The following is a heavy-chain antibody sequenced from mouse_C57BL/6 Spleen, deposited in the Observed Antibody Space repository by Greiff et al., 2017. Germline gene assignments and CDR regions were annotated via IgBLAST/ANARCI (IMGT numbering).Heavy chain of an antibody. CDR2: IYPGSGST. J-gene: IGHJ2*01. D-gene: IGHD2-4*01. CDR1: GYTFTSYW. CDR3: ARERYDYDEMGYFDY. V-gene: IGHV1-55*01. Sequence: VQLQQPGAELVKPGASVKMSCKASGYTFTSYWITWVKQRPGHGLEWIGDIYPGSGSTNYNEKFKSNATLTVDTSSSTAYMQLSSLTSKDSTVYYGARERYDYDEMGYFDYWGQGTTLTVSS.